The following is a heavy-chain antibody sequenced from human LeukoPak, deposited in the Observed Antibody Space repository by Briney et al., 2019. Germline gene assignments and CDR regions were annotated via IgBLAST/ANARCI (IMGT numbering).Heavy chain of an antibody. Sequence: ASVRDSCKASGYTFTGYYMHWVRPAPGQGLEWMGWINPNSGGTNYAQKLEGRVTMTRDTSISTAYMELSRLRSDDTAVYYCARGGQYCSSISCYFDYWGQGSLGTVSS. CDR3: ARGGQYCSSISCYFDY. CDR1: GYTFTGYY. J-gene: IGHJ4*02. V-gene: IGHV1-2*02. D-gene: IGHD2-2*01. CDR2: INPNSGGT.